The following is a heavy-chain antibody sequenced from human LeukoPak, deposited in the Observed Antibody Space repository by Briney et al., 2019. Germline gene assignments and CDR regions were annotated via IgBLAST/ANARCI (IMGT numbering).Heavy chain of an antibody. Sequence: KPSETLSLTCAVYGGSFSGYYWSWIRQPPEKGLEWIGEINHSGSTNYNPSLKSRVTISVDTSKNQFSLKLSSVTAADTAVYYCARVLGGAKRYYFDYWGQGTLVTVSS. D-gene: IGHD2-15*01. CDR1: GGSFSGYY. J-gene: IGHJ4*02. CDR3: ARVLGGAKRYYFDY. CDR2: INHSGST. V-gene: IGHV4-34*01.